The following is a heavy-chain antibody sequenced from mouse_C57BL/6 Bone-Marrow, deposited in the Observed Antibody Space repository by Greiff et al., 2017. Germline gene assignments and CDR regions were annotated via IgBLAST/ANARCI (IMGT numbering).Heavy chain of an antibody. V-gene: IGHV1-78*01. Sequence: QVQLQQSDAELVKPGASVKISCKVSGYTFTDHTIHWMKQRPDQGLEWIGYIYPRDGSTKYNEKFKGKATLTADKSASTAYMQLNSLTSEDSAVYFCTRDGSSTYYLDEWGQGTTLTVYS. D-gene: IGHD1-1*01. CDR3: TRDGSSTYYLDE. J-gene: IGHJ2*01. CDR1: GYTFTDHT. CDR2: IYPRDGST.